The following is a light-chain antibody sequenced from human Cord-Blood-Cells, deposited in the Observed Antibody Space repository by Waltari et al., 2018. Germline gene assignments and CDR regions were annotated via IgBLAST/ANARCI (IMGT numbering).Light chain of an antibody. Sequence: DIQMTQSPSSLSTSLGASGTITCQASQDISNYLKWYQQKPGKAPKLLIYDASNVETGVPSRFSGSRSGTDFTFTISSLQPEDIATYYCQQYDNLPYTFGQGTKLEIK. CDR2: DAS. CDR3: QQYDNLPYT. CDR1: QDISNY. J-gene: IGKJ2*01. V-gene: IGKV1-33*01.